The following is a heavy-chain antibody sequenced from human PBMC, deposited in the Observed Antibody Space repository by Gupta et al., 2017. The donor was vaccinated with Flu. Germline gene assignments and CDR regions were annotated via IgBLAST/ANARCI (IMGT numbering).Heavy chain of an antibody. CDR1: GYTFAWYA. CDR3: ARNRGTGDLDH. V-gene: IGHV1-3*01. Sequence: QVQLVPSGAEVRKPGASVTISCETSGYTFAWYAVHWVRQAPGQRPGGMGWIHGGDGRTEYSQKFQGRFTITRDTSASTAHMELSRLRFEDTAIYYCARNRGTGDLDHWGQGTLVTVSS. CDR2: IHGGDGRT. J-gene: IGHJ4*01. D-gene: IGHD7-27*01.